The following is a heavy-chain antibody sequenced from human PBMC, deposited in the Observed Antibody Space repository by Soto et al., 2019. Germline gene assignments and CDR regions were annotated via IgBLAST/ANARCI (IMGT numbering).Heavy chain of an antibody. Sequence: GGSLRLSCAASGFTFSSYWMSWVRQAPGKGLEWVANIKQDGSEKYYVDSVKGRFTISRDNAKNSLYLQMNSLRAEDTAVYYCARRGTTGSSWYYYYYGMDVWGQGTTVTVSS. J-gene: IGHJ6*02. V-gene: IGHV3-7*05. CDR3: ARRGTTGSSWYYYYYGMDV. CDR2: IKQDGSEK. D-gene: IGHD6-13*01. CDR1: GFTFSSYW.